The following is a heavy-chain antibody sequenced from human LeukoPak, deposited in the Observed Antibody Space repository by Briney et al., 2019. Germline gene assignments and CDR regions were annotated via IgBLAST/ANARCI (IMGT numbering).Heavy chain of an antibody. Sequence: ASVKVSCKASGYTFTSYGISWVRQAPGQGLEWMGWISAYNGNTNYAQKLQGRVTMTTDTSTSTAYMELRSLRSDDTAVYYCARVFYYDSSGPQGYWRQGTLVTVSS. CDR1: GYTFTSYG. J-gene: IGHJ4*02. D-gene: IGHD3-22*01. V-gene: IGHV1-18*01. CDR3: ARVFYYDSSGPQGY. CDR2: ISAYNGNT.